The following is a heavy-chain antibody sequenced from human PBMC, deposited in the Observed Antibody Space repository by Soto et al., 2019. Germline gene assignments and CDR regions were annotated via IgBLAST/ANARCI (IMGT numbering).Heavy chain of an antibody. CDR1: GFTFSSYG. J-gene: IGHJ6*02. V-gene: IGHV3-33*01. Sequence: QVQLVESGGGVVQPGRSVRLSCAASGFTFSSYGMHWVRQAPGKGLEWVAVIWYDGSNKYYADSVKGRFTISRHNSKNTLYLQMNSLRAVDTAVYYCARVTCDPYYYGMDVCVQGTTLTVSS. CDR3: ARVTCDPYYYGMDV. CDR2: IWYDGSNK.